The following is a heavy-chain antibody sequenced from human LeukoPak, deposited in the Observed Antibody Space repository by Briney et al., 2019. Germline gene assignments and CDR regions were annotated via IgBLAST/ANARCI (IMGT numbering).Heavy chain of an antibody. J-gene: IGHJ4*02. V-gene: IGHV3-48*04. D-gene: IGHD2-15*01. CDR3: ARDSVVVAPNRFDY. CDR2: ISSSGSTI. CDR1: GFTINTYG. Sequence: GGSLRLSCEVSGFTINTYGIRWVRQAPGKGLEWVSYISSSGSTIYSADSVKGRFTISRDNAKNSLYLQMNNLRAEDTAVYYCARDSVVVAPNRFDYWGQGTLATVSS.